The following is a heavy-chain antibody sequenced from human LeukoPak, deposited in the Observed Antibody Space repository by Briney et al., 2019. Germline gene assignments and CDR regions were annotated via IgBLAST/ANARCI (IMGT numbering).Heavy chain of an antibody. V-gene: IGHV1-2*02. CDR3: ARGAPVAVTSCFDP. D-gene: IGHD6-19*01. J-gene: IGHJ5*02. Sequence: ASVKVSCKASGYAFAGYYMHWVRQAPGQGLEWMGWINPNSGGTNYAQKFQGRVTMTRGTSISTAYMDLSRLTSDDTAVYYCARGAPVAVTSCFDPWGQGTLVTVYS. CDR2: INPNSGGT. CDR1: GYAFAGYY.